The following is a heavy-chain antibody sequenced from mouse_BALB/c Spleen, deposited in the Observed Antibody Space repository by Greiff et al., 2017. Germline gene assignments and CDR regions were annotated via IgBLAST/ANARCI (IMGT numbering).Heavy chain of an antibody. D-gene: IGHD1-1*01. CDR2: INPYNGAT. V-gene: IGHV1-31*01. J-gene: IGHJ4*01. Sequence: EVQLQESGPELVKPGASVKISCKASGYSFTGYYMHWVKQSHVKSLEWIGRINPYNGATSYNQNFKDKASLTVDKSSSTAYMELHSLTSEDSAVYYCAREVVPSTVVSMDYWGQGTSVTVAS. CDR3: AREVVPSTVVSMDY. CDR1: GYSFTGYY.